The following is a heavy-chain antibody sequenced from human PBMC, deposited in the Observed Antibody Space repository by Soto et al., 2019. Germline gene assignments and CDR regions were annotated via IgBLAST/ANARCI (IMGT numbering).Heavy chain of an antibody. CDR2: INPSGGST. J-gene: IGHJ4*02. V-gene: IGHV1-46*03. D-gene: IGHD3-22*01. CDR1: GYTFTSYY. Sequence: ASVKVSCKASGYTFTSYYMHWVRQAPGQGLEWMGIINPSGGSTSYAQKFQGRVTMTRDTSTSTVYMELSSLRSEDTAVYYCARSYYYDSSGYYPHDYWGQGTLVTVS. CDR3: ARSYYYDSSGYYPHDY.